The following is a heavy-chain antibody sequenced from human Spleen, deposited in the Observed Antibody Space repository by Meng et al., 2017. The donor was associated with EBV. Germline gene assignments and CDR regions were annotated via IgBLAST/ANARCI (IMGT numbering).Heavy chain of an antibody. V-gene: IGHV2-5*02. CDR1: GFSLSTSGVG. Sequence: ITSKEPGLTLAKPTQTLTLTCTFSGFSLSTSGVGVGWIRQPPGKALEWLALIYWDDDKRYSPSLKNRLTITKDTSKNQVVLTMTNMDPVDTATYYCARRLYYDSSGYYYRSFDYWGQGILVTVSS. CDR3: ARRLYYDSSGYYYRSFDY. J-gene: IGHJ4*02. D-gene: IGHD3-22*01. CDR2: IYWDDDK.